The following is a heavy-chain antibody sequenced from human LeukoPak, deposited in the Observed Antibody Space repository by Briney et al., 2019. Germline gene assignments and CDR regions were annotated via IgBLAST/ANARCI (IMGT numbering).Heavy chain of an antibody. J-gene: IGHJ1*01. CDR2: ISRRGDFI. V-gene: IGHV3-21*01. CDR1: GLTFSSHS. D-gene: IGHD2-8*01. Sequence: PGGSLRLSCAASGLTFSSHSMSWVRQAPGKGLEWVSAISRRGDFIHYADSVKGRFTISRDNAKNSLYLQMNSLRAEDSAVYYCAGRSCTNGACPFEHWGQGTLVTVSS. CDR3: AGRSCTNGACPFEH.